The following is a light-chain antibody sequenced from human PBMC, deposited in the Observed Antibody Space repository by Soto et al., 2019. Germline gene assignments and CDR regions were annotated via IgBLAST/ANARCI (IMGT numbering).Light chain of an antibody. V-gene: IGLV2-8*01. Sequence: QSALTQPPSASGSPGQSVTISCTGTSGDVGGYDYVSWYQQHPGKAPKLMIYEVTKRPLGVPDRFSGSQSGNTASLTVSGLQAEDEVDYYGSSYAGSDNPYVFGTGTKVTV. CDR1: SGDVGGYDY. CDR2: EVT. CDR3: SSYAGSDNPYV. J-gene: IGLJ1*01.